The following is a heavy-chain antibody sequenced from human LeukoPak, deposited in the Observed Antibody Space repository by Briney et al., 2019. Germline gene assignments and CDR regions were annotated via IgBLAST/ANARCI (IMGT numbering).Heavy chain of an antibody. D-gene: IGHD5-18*01. V-gene: IGHV1-2*02. CDR2: INPNSGGT. CDR3: ARDQGYSYGGYQ. CDR1: GYTFTGYY. J-gene: IGHJ4*02. Sequence: ASVKVSCKASGYTFTGYYMHWVRQAPRQGLEWMGWINPNSGGTNYAQKFQGRVTMTRDTSISTAYMELSRLRSDDTAVYYCARDQGYSYGGYQWGQGTLVTVSS.